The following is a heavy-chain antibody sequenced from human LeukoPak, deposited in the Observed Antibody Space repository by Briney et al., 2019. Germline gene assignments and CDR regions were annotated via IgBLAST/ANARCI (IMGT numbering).Heavy chain of an antibody. CDR2: IYYSGST. V-gene: IGHV4-31*03. J-gene: IGHJ4*02. Sequence: PSQTLSLTCTVSGGSISSGDYYWSWVRQHPGEGLEWIGYIYYSGSTYYNPSLKSRVTISVDTSKNQFSLMLNSVTAADTAVYYCARKWSGSSRYDYWGQGTLVT. D-gene: IGHD2-15*01. CDR1: GGSISSGDYY. CDR3: ARKWSGSSRYDY.